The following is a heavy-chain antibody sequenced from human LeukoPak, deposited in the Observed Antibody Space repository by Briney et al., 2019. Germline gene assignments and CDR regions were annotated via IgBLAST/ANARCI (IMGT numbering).Heavy chain of an antibody. J-gene: IGHJ6*02. CDR3: ARGIDPTHYGMDV. V-gene: IGHV4-4*07. D-gene: IGHD3-16*02. CDR2: IDTSGST. CDR1: GASISDYY. Sequence: PSETLSLTCIVSGASISDYYWSWIRQPAGKGLEWIGRIDTSGSTNYKPSLKSRLTMSVDTSKRQFSLKLSSVTAADTAVYYCARGIDPTHYGMDVWGQGTTVTVSS.